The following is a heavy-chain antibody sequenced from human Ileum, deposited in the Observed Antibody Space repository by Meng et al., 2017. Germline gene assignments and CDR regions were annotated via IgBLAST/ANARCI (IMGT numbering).Heavy chain of an antibody. J-gene: IGHJ4*02. CDR3: ARHIVGPTPGMEY. CDR2: IYQSGST. Sequence: QVQLQEAGPGLVKPSGTLFLPCAGSGDSISSSGWWSWVRQPPGKGLEWIGQIYQSGSTNYNPSLQSRVTISIDRSENQLSLKLSSVTAADTAVYYCARHIVGPTPGMEYWGQGTLVTVSS. CDR1: GDSISSSGW. D-gene: IGHD1-26*01. V-gene: IGHV4-4*02.